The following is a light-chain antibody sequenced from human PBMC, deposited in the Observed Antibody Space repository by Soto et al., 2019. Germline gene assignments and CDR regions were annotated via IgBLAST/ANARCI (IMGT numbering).Light chain of an antibody. V-gene: IGLV6-57*01. Sequence: NFMLTQAHSVSESPGKTLTISCTRNIGSITSTYVQWYQQRPGRSPTSVIYLDNQRPSGVPDRFSGSIDRSSNSASLTISGLRAEDEAHYYCQSSDSTSWVFGGGTKVTVL. CDR3: QSSDSTSWV. CDR2: LDN. J-gene: IGLJ3*02. CDR1: IGSITSTY.